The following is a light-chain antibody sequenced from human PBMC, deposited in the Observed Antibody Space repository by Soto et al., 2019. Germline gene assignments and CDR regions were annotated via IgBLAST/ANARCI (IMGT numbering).Light chain of an antibody. Sequence: EIVMTQSPATLSVSPGERATLSCRASQSVSGNLAWYQQKPGQAPRLLIYGASTRATGIPARFSGSGSGTEFPLTISSLQSEDFAIYYCQQYKKLPPNFGQGTRLEIK. CDR3: QQYKKLPPN. J-gene: IGKJ5*01. CDR2: GAS. CDR1: QSVSGN. V-gene: IGKV3-15*01.